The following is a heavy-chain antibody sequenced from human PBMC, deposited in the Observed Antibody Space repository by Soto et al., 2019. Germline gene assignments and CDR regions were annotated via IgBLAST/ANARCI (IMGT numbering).Heavy chain of an antibody. CDR1: GGTFSRYA. V-gene: IGHV1-69*06. D-gene: IGHD6-13*01. CDR2: IIPIFGTA. CDR3: ARNPIAAPQNWFDP. J-gene: IGHJ5*02. Sequence: SVKVSCKASGGTFSRYAIIWVRQAPGQGLEWMGGIIPIFGTANYAQKFQGRVTITADKYTSTAYMELSSLRSEDTAVYYCARNPIAAPQNWFDPWGQGTLVTVSS.